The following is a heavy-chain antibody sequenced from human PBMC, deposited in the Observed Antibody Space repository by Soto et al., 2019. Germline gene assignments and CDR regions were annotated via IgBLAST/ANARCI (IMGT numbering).Heavy chain of an antibody. CDR2: IDPKSGGT. V-gene: IGHV1-2*02. CDR1: GPTFIAYY. J-gene: IGHJ4*02. Sequence: QLVQSGAEVKKPGASVRVSCKTSGPTFIAYYIHWVRQAPGQGLEWMGWIDPKSGGTTYELKFLGRVTMTRDTSINTAYMDLNRLTSDDTAVYYCARVSVDVPEWGQGTLITVSS. D-gene: IGHD5-12*01. CDR3: ARVSVDVPE.